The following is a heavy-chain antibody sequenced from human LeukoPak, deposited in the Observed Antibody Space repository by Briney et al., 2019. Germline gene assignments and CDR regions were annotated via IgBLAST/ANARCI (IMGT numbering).Heavy chain of an antibody. V-gene: IGHV4-59*01. CDR3: ARVDDKGYFQH. D-gene: IGHD3-22*01. J-gene: IGHJ1*01. CDR2: IYYSGST. CDR1: GGSISSYY. Sequence: SETLSLTCTVSGGSISSYYWSWIRQPPGKGLEWIGYIYYSGSTNYNPSLKSRVTISVDTSKNQFSLKLSSVTAADTAVYYCARVDDKGYFQHWGQRTLVTVSS.